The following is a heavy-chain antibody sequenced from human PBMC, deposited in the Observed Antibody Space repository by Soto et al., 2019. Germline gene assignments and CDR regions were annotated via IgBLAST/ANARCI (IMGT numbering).Heavy chain of an antibody. J-gene: IGHJ6*02. CDR3: AHRRLGDTSPDYNGLDV. V-gene: IGHV2-5*08. D-gene: IGHD3-3*01. CDR1: GGSIYTYY. Sequence: QESGPGLVKPSETLSLTCNVSGGSIYTYYWNWIRQSPGKAPEWLALVHWNDDKRYSPSLRPRLTIRKDISRNQVVLSLTNLDPVDTGTYYCAHRRLGDTSPDYNGLDVWGQGTTVIVSS. CDR2: VHWNDDK.